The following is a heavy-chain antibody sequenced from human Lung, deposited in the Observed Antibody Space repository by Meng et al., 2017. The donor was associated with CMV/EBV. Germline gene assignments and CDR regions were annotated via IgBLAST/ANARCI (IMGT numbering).Heavy chain of an antibody. D-gene: IGHD3-10*01. J-gene: IGHJ4*02. CDR3: VRPIEGIREALDY. CDR2: INEDGTDK. V-gene: IGHV3-7*01. Sequence: GASLKISCAASGFTVTRNWMTWVRQAPGKGLEWVANINEDGTDKNYLDSVKGRFTISRDNVKKSVYLQMNTLRGEDTAVYYCVRPIEGIREALDYWGQGTLVTVSS. CDR1: GFTVTRNW.